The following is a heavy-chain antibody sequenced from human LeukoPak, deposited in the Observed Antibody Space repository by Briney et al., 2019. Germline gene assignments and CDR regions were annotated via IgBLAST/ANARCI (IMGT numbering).Heavy chain of an antibody. D-gene: IGHD5-18*01. J-gene: IGHJ4*02. CDR3: AREGTAMVSFDY. V-gene: IGHV3-74*01. Sequence: GGSLRLSCAASGFTFSSYWLHWVRQAPGKGLVWVSRINSDGSSTSYADSVKGRFTISRDNAKNSLYLQMNSLRAEDTAVYYCAREGTAMVSFDYWGQGTLVTVSS. CDR1: GFTFSSYW. CDR2: INSDGSST.